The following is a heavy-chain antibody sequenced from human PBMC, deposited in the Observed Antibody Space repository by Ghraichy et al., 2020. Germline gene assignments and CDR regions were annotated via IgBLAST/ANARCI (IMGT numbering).Heavy chain of an antibody. CDR2: ISSSTRYI. CDR1: GLMFSTNT. V-gene: IGHV3-21*01. CDR3: SRGGGAGTPVLYHMDV. Sequence: GGSLRLSCVASGLMFSTNTMNWVRQAPGKGLEWVSSISSSTRYIYYADSVKGRFTSSRDNAQNSLYLQMNSLRAEDTAVYYCSRGGGAGTPVLYHMDVWGLGTTVTVSS. J-gene: IGHJ6*02. D-gene: IGHD6-19*01.